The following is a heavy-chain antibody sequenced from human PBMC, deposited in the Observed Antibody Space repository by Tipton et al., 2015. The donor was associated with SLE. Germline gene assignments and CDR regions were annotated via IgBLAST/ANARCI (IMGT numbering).Heavy chain of an antibody. Sequence: LRLSCTVSGASISGGSDYWTWIRQPAGKGLEWIGRVYTAGTTNYNPSLKSRVTTSLDKSKNQFSLKLTSVTAADTAVYFCARSIYRMQLFDTWGQGSLVTVSS. CDR1: GASISGGSDY. CDR2: VYTAGTT. D-gene: IGHD1-14*01. J-gene: IGHJ4*02. CDR3: ARSIYRMQLFDT. V-gene: IGHV4-61*02.